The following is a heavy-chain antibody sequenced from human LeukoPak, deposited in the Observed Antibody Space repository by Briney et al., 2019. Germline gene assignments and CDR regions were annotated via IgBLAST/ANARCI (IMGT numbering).Heavy chain of an antibody. V-gene: IGHV3-11*01. D-gene: IGHD5-18*01. CDR3: ARQYSYGSRAFDY. Sequence: GGSLRLSCAASGFTFSDYYMNWIRQAPGKGLEWVSYISSSGSTIYYADSVKGRFTISRDNAKSSLYLQMNSLRAEDTAVYYCARQYSYGSRAFDYWGQGTLVTVSS. J-gene: IGHJ4*02. CDR1: GFTFSDYY. CDR2: ISSSGSTI.